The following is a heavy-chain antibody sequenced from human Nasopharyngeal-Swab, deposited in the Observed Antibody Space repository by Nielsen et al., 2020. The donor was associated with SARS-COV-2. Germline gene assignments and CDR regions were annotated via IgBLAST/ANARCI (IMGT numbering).Heavy chain of an antibody. J-gene: IGHJ4*02. V-gene: IGHV3-74*01. Sequence: WIRQPPGKGLVWVSRINSDGSSTSYADSVKGRFTISRDNAKNTLYLQMNSLRAEDTAVYYCVKDRGYWGQGTLVTVSS. CDR2: INSDGSST. CDR3: VKDRGY.